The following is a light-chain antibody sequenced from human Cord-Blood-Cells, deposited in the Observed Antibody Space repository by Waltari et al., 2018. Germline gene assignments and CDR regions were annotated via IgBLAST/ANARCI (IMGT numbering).Light chain of an antibody. CDR1: QSVLNSSNNKNY. CDR3: QQYYSTPFT. J-gene: IGKJ3*01. CDR2: WAS. V-gene: IGKV4-1*01. Sequence: DIVMTQSPDSLAVSLGARATIHCKSSQSVLNSSNNKNYLAWYQQKPGQPPKLLIYWASTRESGVPDRFSGSGSGTDFTLTISSLQAEDVAVYYCQQYYSTPFTFGPGTKVDIK.